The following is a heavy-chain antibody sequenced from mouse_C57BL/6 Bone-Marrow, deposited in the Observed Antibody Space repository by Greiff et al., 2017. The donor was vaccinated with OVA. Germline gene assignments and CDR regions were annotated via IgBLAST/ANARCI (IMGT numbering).Heavy chain of an antibody. CDR2: IDPENGDT. CDR3: TRGNYPY. CDR1: GFNIKDDY. D-gene: IGHD2-1*01. Sequence: EVKLMESGAELVRPGASVKLSCTASGFNIKDDYMHWVKQRPEQGLEWIGWIDPENGDTEYASKFQGKATITADTSSNTAYLQLSSLTSEDTAVYYCTRGNYPYWGQGTTLTVSS. J-gene: IGHJ2*01. V-gene: IGHV14-4*01.